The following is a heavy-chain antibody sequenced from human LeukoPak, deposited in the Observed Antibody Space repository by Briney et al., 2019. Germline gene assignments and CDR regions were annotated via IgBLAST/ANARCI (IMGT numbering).Heavy chain of an antibody. J-gene: IGHJ3*02. CDR2: IYPGDSDT. Sequence: GESLKISCKGSGYSFTSYWIGWVRQMPGKGLEWMGIIYPGDSDTRYSPSFQGQVTISADKSISTPYLQWSSLRASDTAMYYCARLVRQVGANSRRELGLSVGAFDIWGQGTMVTVSS. V-gene: IGHV5-51*01. D-gene: IGHD1-26*01. CDR3: ARLVRQVGANSRRELGLSVGAFDI. CDR1: GYSFTSYW.